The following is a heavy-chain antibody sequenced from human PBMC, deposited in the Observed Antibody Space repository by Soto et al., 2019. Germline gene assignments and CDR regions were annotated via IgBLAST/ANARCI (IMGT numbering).Heavy chain of an antibody. D-gene: IGHD5-12*01. CDR3: ARVKATLYRHYYFDY. CDR2: ISGSGGST. Sequence: PGGSLRLSCAASGFTFSSYAMSWVRQAPGKGLEWVSAISGSGGSTYYADSVKGRFTISRDNSKNTLYLQMNSLRAADTAVYFCARVKATLYRHYYFDYWGQGTPVTVSS. V-gene: IGHV3-23*01. CDR1: GFTFSSYA. J-gene: IGHJ4*02.